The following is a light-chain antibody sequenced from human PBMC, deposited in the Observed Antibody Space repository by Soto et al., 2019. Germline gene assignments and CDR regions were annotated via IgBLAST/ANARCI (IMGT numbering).Light chain of an antibody. CDR3: QQDDNVLRWT. J-gene: IGKJ3*01. CDR2: DAS. Sequence: IQMTQSPSSLSASVGDRVTITCQASQDISNYLNWYQQKPGKAPKLLIYDASNLETGVPSRFSGSGSGTDFTFTISSLQPEDIATYYCQQDDNVLRWTFGPGTKVDIK. CDR1: QDISNY. V-gene: IGKV1-33*01.